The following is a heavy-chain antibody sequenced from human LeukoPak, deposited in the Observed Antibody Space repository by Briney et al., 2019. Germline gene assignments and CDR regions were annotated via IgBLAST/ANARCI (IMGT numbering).Heavy chain of an antibody. CDR3: ARDFVAGTYSAGY. J-gene: IGHJ4*02. D-gene: IGHD1-26*01. Sequence: GASVKVSCKASGYTFTGYYMHWVRQAPGQGLEWMGWISPNSGGTNYAQKFQGRVTMTRDTSISTAYMELTRLTSDDTAVYYCARDFVAGTYSAGYWGQGTLVTVSS. CDR2: ISPNSGGT. V-gene: IGHV1-2*02. CDR1: GYTFTGYY.